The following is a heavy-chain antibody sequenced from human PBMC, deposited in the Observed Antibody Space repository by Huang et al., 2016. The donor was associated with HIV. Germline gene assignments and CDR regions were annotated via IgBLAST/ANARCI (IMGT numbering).Heavy chain of an antibody. V-gene: IGHV3-23*01. D-gene: IGHD3-22*01. CDR3: AKHLGGRRGFTFIVLFGAFDM. CDR2: TTGSGGST. J-gene: IGHJ3*02. Sequence: EVQLLESGGGLAQPGGSLRLSCTASGFTFGSYALNWVRQAPGEGLGCVSGTTGSGGSTYYANSVKGRFTISRDNSKNTLYLQMNSLRAEDTALYYCAKHLGGRRGFTFIVLFGAFDMWGQGTMVTVSS. CDR1: GFTFGSYA.